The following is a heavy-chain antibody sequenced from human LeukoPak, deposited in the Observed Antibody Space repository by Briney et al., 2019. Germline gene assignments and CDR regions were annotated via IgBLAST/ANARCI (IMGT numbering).Heavy chain of an antibody. CDR3: ARYYDILTGPQSWFDP. D-gene: IGHD3-9*01. V-gene: IGHV4-38-2*02. Sequence: PSETLSLTCTVSGFSISSGYYWGWIRQPPGKGLEWIGEINHSGSTNYNPSLKSRVTISVDTSKNQFSLKLSSVTAADTAVYYCARYYDILTGPQSWFDPWGQGTLVTVSS. CDR1: GFSISSGYY. J-gene: IGHJ5*02. CDR2: INHSGST.